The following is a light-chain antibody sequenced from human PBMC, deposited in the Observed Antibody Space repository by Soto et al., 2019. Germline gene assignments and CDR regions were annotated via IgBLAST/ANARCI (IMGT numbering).Light chain of an antibody. CDR2: DVS. J-gene: IGLJ1*01. CDR3: FSYAGSYTFV. CDR1: SSDVGGYNY. Sequence: QSALTQPRSMSGAPGQSVTISCTGTSSDVGGYNYVSWYQQHPGKAPKLMIYDVSKRPSGVPDRFSGSKSGNTASLTISGLQAEDEADYYFFSYAGSYTFVFGTGTKVTVL. V-gene: IGLV2-11*01.